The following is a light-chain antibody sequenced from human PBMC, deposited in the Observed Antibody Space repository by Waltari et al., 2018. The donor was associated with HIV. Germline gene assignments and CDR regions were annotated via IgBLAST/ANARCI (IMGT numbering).Light chain of an antibody. CDR2: DVR. Sequence: QSALTQPASVSGSPGQSITISCTGTNSDVGGYDYVSWYQQHPCKAPKLMIFDVRNRPSGVSNRFSGSKSGNTASLTISGLQAEDEADYYCSSYTSSSALDVVFGGGTKLTVL. J-gene: IGLJ2*01. V-gene: IGLV2-14*03. CDR1: NSDVGGYDY. CDR3: SSYTSSSALDVV.